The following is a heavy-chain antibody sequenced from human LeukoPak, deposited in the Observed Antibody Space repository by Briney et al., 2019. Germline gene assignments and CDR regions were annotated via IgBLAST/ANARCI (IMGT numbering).Heavy chain of an antibody. CDR3: ARDFSWSGYYGAPYFDY. J-gene: IGHJ4*02. V-gene: IGHV4-39*07. CDR2: IYYSGST. Sequence: SETLSLTCTVSGGSISSSSYYWGWIRQPPGKGLEWIGSIYYSGSTYYNPSLKSRVTISVDTSKNQFSLKLSSVTAADTAVYYCARDFSWSGYYGAPYFDYWGQGTLATVSS. D-gene: IGHD3-3*01. CDR1: GGSISSSSYY.